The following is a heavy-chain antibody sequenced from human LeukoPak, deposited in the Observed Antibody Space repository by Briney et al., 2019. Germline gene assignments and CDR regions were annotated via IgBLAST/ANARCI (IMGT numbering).Heavy chain of an antibody. D-gene: IGHD6-13*01. J-gene: IGHJ5*02. V-gene: IGHV4-39*07. Sequence: SETLSLTCTVSGGSISSSSYYWGWIRQPPGKGLEWIGSIYYSGSTYYNPSLKSRVTISVDTSKNQFSLKLSSVTAADTAVYYCARATYSSSWYSGWFDPWGQGTLVTDSS. CDR3: ARATYSSSWYSGWFDP. CDR1: GGSISSSSYY. CDR2: IYYSGST.